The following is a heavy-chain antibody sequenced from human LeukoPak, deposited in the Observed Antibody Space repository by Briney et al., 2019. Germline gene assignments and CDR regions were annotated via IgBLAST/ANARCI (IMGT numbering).Heavy chain of an antibody. J-gene: IGHJ6*03. CDR2: IRSKADNYAT. D-gene: IGHD6-19*01. Sequence: GGSLKLSCAPSGFTLGDSAVHWVRQASGKGLEWIGRIRSKADNYATTNVASVEGRFTLSRDVSKNTAYLQMSNLKAEDTALYYCTRHLPGLNQYYFYVGVWGKGTTVTVSS. CDR1: GFTLGDSA. V-gene: IGHV3-73*01. CDR3: TRHLPGLNQYYFYVGV.